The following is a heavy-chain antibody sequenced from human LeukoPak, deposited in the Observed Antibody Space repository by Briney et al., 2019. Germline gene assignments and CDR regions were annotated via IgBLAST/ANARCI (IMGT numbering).Heavy chain of an antibody. CDR2: ISYDGSNK. J-gene: IGHJ4*02. Sequence: PGRSLRLSCAASGFTFSSYAMHWVRQAPGKGLEWVAVISYDGSNKYYADSGKGRFTISRDNSKNTLYLQMNSLRAEDTAVYYCAKNVLLGGYWGKGTLVTVSS. CDR3: AKNVLLGGY. CDR1: GFTFSSYA. V-gene: IGHV3-30-3*02. D-gene: IGHD3-10*01.